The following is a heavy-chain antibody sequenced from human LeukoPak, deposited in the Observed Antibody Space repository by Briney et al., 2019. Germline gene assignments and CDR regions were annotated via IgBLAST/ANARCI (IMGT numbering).Heavy chain of an antibody. V-gene: IGHV3-9*01. CDR3: AKALGGTYNIGALDY. CDR1: GFIFDDYS. Sequence: PGGSLRLSCAASGFIFDDYSMHWVRQAPGKGLEWVSGISWNSGNVGYADSVSGRFTISRDDAKNSLYLQMNSLRAEDTAFYYCAKALGGTYNIGALDYWGQGTLVTVSS. CDR2: ISWNSGNV. D-gene: IGHD3-16*01. J-gene: IGHJ4*02.